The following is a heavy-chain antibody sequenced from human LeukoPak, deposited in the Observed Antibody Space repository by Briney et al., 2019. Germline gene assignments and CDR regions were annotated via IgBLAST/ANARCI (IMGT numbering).Heavy chain of an antibody. Sequence: PGGSLRLSCVVSGLTFSSYSMSWVRQAPGKGLEWVSGISASGGDTWYPDSVKGRFTISRDNSKNTLFLQMNSLRVEDTAIYYCEKDAAGHDYWGQGTLVTVSS. J-gene: IGHJ4*02. D-gene: IGHD6-13*01. CDR1: GLTFSSYS. V-gene: IGHV3-23*01. CDR2: ISASGGDT. CDR3: EKDAAGHDY.